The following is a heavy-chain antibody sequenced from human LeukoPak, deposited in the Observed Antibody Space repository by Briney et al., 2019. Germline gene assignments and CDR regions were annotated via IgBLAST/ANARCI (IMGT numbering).Heavy chain of an antibody. Sequence: GGSLRLSCATSGFIFSSYGMHWVRQAPGKGLEWVAVISYDGSNKYYAESVKGRFSISRDNSKNTLYLQMNSLRAEDTAVYYCAKDGRQQWPLYYFDYWGQGTLVTVSS. CDR1: GFIFSSYG. J-gene: IGHJ4*02. D-gene: IGHD6-19*01. CDR2: ISYDGSNK. CDR3: AKDGRQQWPLYYFDY. V-gene: IGHV3-30*18.